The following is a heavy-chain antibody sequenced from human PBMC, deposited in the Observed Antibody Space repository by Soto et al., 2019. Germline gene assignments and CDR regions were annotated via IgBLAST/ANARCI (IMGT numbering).Heavy chain of an antibody. D-gene: IGHD3-3*01. Sequence: EVQLLESGGGLVQPGGSLRLSCAASGFTFSTYAMSWVRQAPGKGLEWVSTISGSGGSTYYADSVKGRFTISRDTSKNTLYLQMNSLRAEDTALYYCAKGWSDYNDYWGQGMLFTVSP. CDR1: GFTFSTYA. V-gene: IGHV3-23*01. J-gene: IGHJ4*02. CDR2: ISGSGGST. CDR3: AKGWSDYNDY.